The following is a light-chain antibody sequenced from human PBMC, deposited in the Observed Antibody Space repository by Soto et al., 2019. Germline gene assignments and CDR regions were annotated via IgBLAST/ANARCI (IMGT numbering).Light chain of an antibody. CDR3: AAWDDSLNAYV. Sequence: QSVLTQAPSVSEAPRQRVTISCSGSSSNIGNNGVNWYQQLPGKAPKLLIYYDDLKPSGVSDRFSGSKSGTSASLAISGLQSEDEDDYYCAAWDDSLNAYVFGIGTKVT. V-gene: IGLV1-36*01. CDR2: YDD. J-gene: IGLJ1*01. CDR1: SSNIGNNG.